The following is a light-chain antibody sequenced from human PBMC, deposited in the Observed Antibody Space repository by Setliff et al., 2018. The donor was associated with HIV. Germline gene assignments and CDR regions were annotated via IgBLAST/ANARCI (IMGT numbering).Light chain of an antibody. CDR2: EVS. CDR3: SSYTSSSTPYV. CDR1: SSDVGGYNY. Sequence: ALPQPASVSGSPGQSITISCTGTSSDVGGYNYVSWYQQHPGKAPKLMIYEVSNRPSGVSNRFSGSKSGNTASLTISGLQAEDEADYYCSSYTSSSTPYVFGTGTKVTVL. V-gene: IGLV2-14*01. J-gene: IGLJ1*01.